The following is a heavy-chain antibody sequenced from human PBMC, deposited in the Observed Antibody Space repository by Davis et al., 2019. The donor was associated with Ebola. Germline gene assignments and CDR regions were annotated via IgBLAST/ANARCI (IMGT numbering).Heavy chain of an antibody. CDR3: TRGGGGLPTAADNWFDP. D-gene: IGHD2-2*01. J-gene: IGHJ5*02. CDR1: GFTSSTYA. V-gene: IGHV3-23*01. Sequence: GGSLRLSCAASGFTSSTYAMSWVRQAPGKGLAWVSIISGSGGSTHYADSEKGRFTVSRDNAKNSLYLQMNSLRAEDTAVYFCTRGGGGLPTAADNWFDPWGQGTLATVSS. CDR2: ISGSGGST.